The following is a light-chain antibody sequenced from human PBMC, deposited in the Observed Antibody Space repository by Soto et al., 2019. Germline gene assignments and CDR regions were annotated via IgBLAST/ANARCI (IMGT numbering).Light chain of an antibody. CDR2: DVD. V-gene: IGLV2-11*01. CDR3: CSYAATDTFV. J-gene: IGLJ1*01. Sequence: QSALTQPRSVSGSPGQSVTISCTGSSSDIGDYTYVSWYQQHPGKAPQLIIFDVDKRPSGVPDRFSGSKSGNTASLTISGLQAEDEADFYCCSYAATDTFVFGSGTKVTVL. CDR1: SSDIGDYTY.